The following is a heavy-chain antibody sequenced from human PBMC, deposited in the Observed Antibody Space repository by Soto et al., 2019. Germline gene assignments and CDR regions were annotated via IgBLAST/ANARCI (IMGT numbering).Heavy chain of an antibody. Sequence: EVQLVESGGGLIQPGGSLRLSCAASGFNFSSYSMNWVRQAPGKGVEWISYISSSDINIYYADSVKGRFTISRDIAKNSLYLQMNRLRAEDTAVYYCARDYGDYVPRNDYWGQGTLVSVSS. V-gene: IGHV3-48*01. CDR1: GFNFSSYS. D-gene: IGHD4-17*01. CDR2: ISSSDINI. CDR3: ARDYGDYVPRNDY. J-gene: IGHJ4*02.